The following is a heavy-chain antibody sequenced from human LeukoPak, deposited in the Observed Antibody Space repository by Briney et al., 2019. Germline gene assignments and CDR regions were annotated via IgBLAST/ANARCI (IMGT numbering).Heavy chain of an antibody. CDR2: ITPFLGIA. CDR1: GDTFSRYA. V-gene: IGHV1-69*04. D-gene: IGHD6-13*01. Sequence: ASVKVSCKASGDTFSRYAINWVRQAPGQGPEWMGRITPFLGIANYPQKFQGRVTITADESTTTVYMELSSLRSEDTAVYYCARGKALAAAHWFDPWGQGTLVTVSS. CDR3: ARGKALAAAHWFDP. J-gene: IGHJ5*02.